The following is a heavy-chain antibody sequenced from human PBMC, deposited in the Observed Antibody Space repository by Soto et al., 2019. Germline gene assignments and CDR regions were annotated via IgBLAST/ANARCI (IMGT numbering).Heavy chain of an antibody. V-gene: IGHV5-51*01. D-gene: IGHD1-26*01. CDR2: IYPGDSDT. J-gene: IGHJ4*02. Sequence: GESLKISCKGSGYSFTSYWIGWVRQMPGRGLEWMGIIYPGDSDTRYSPAFQGEVTISADKSTSTAYLQWSSLKASDTAMYYCARLPPLGPLYYFDYWGQGTLVTVSS. CDR1: GYSFTSYW. CDR3: ARLPPLGPLYYFDY.